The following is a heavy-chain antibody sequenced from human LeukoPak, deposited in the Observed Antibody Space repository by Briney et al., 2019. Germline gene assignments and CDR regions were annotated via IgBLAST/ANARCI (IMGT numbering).Heavy chain of an antibody. J-gene: IGHJ3*02. D-gene: IGHD1-26*01. Sequence: GGSLRLSCAASGFTFSTYAMNWVRQAPGKGLEWVSSISSSSSYIYYADSVKGRFTISRDNAKNSLYLQKNSLRAEDTAVYYCARDRVVGATSDAFDIWGQGTMVTVSS. CDR2: ISSSSSYI. V-gene: IGHV3-21*01. CDR1: GFTFSTYA. CDR3: ARDRVVGATSDAFDI.